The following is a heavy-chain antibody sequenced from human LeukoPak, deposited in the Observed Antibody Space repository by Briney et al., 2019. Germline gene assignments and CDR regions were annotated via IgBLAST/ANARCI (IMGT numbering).Heavy chain of an antibody. V-gene: IGHV1-18*01. CDR3: ARDPVVVVAATLAPIFDY. J-gene: IGHJ4*02. D-gene: IGHD2-15*01. CDR1: GGTFNTHA. Sequence: GVSVKVSCKASGGTFNTHAISWVRQAPGQGLEWMGWISAYNGNTNYAQKFQGRVTMTTDTSTNTAYMELRSLRSDDTAVYYCARDPVVVVAATLAPIFDYWGQGTLVTVSS. CDR2: ISAYNGNT.